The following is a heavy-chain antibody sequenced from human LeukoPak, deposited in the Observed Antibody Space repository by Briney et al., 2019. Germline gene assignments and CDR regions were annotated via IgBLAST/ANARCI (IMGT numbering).Heavy chain of an antibody. V-gene: IGHV3-23*01. D-gene: IGHD6-19*01. J-gene: IGHJ4*02. CDR3: ARGRIHSSGWDFDS. CDR1: GFTFSTYA. Sequence: SGGSLRLSCAASGFTFSTYAMNWVRQAPGKGLEWVSSITHGGDSTYYANSVKGRFTISRDNSKNTLFLQMNSLRAEDTAFYYCARGRIHSSGWDFDSWGQGTLVTVSS. CDR2: ITHGGDST.